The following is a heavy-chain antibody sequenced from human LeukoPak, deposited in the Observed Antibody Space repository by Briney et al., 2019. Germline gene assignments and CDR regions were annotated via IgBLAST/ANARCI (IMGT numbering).Heavy chain of an antibody. D-gene: IGHD3-22*01. Sequence: GASVKVSCKASGYTFTSYGISWVRQAPGQGLEWMGWISAYNGNTNYAQKLQGRVTMTTDTSTSTAYMELGSLRSDDTAVYYCARSDYYDSSGYYLSFDYWGQGTLVTVSS. CDR3: ARSDYYDSSGYYLSFDY. V-gene: IGHV1-18*01. CDR1: GYTFTSYG. J-gene: IGHJ4*02. CDR2: ISAYNGNT.